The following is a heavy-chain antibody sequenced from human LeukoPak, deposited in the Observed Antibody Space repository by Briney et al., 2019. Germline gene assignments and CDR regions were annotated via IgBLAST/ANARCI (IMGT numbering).Heavy chain of an antibody. CDR3: ARVSTYSAIDY. V-gene: IGHV3-74*01. J-gene: IGHJ4*02. CDR1: GFTLNSYE. CDR2: INSDGSST. Sequence: GGSLRLSCAASGFTLNSYEMNWVRQAPGKGLVWVSRINSDGSSTSYADSVKGRFTISRDNAKNTLYLQMNSLRAEDTAVYYCARVSTYSAIDYWGQGTLVTVSS. D-gene: IGHD1-26*01.